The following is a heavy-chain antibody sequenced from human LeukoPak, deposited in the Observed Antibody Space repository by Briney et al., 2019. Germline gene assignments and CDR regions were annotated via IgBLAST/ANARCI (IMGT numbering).Heavy chain of an antibody. D-gene: IGHD2-2*01. Sequence: ASVKVSCKASGYTFTGYYMHWVRQAPGQGLEWMGWINPNSGGTNYAQKFQGRVTMTRDTSISTAYMELSRLRSDDTAVYYCARDRCSTSCARNGWFDPWGQGTLVTVSS. V-gene: IGHV1-2*02. CDR2: INPNSGGT. J-gene: IGHJ5*02. CDR1: GYTFTGYY. CDR3: ARDRCSTSCARNGWFDP.